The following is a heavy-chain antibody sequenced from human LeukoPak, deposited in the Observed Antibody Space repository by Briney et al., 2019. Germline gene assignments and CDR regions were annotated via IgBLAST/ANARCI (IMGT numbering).Heavy chain of an antibody. Sequence: SETLSLTCAVSGGSISSSNWWSWVRQPPGKGLEWLGEIYHSGSTNYNPSLKSRVTISVDKSKNQFSLKLSSVTAADTAVYYCARDDVDTAMVTPFGGMDVWGQGTTVTVSS. CDR3: ARDDVDTAMVTPFGGMDV. D-gene: IGHD5-18*01. CDR1: GGSISSSNW. V-gene: IGHV4-4*02. J-gene: IGHJ6*02. CDR2: IYHSGST.